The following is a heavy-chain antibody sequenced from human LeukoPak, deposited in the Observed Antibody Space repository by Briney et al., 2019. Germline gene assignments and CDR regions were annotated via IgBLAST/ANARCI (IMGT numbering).Heavy chain of an antibody. J-gene: IGHJ4*02. CDR1: GYTFTAYY. V-gene: IGHV1-2*02. CDR2: INPNTGGT. CDR3: ARDPDVVVEPAAVRVDY. D-gene: IGHD2-2*01. Sequence: ASVKVSCKASGYTFTAYYMHWVRQAPGQGLEWMGWINPNTGGTNYAQQFQDRVTMTRDTSFSTAYMDLNRLTSDDTAVYYCARDPDVVVEPAAVRVDYWGQGTLVTVSA.